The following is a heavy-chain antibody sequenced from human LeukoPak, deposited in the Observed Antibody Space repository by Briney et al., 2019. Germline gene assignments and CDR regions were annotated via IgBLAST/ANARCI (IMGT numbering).Heavy chain of an antibody. CDR3: ARGHVTAASFDY. J-gene: IGHJ4*02. D-gene: IGHD5-18*01. Sequence: ASVKVSCKASGYTFTGYYILWVRQAPGQGLEWMGWIERDSGGTNYAQKFQGRVTMTRDTSITIAYMELSRLRSDDTAVYYCARGHVTAASFDYWGQGTLVTVSS. CDR2: IERDSGGT. V-gene: IGHV1-2*02. CDR1: GYTFTGYY.